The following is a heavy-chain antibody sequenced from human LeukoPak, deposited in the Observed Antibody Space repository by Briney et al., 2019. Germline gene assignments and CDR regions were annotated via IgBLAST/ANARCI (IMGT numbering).Heavy chain of an antibody. CDR3: AKDGAVAGSSPFDY. CDR1: GFTFSSYA. J-gene: IGHJ4*02. Sequence: RGSLRLSCAASGFTFSSYAMSWVRQAPGKGLEWVSAISGSGGSTYYADSVKGRFTISRDNSKNTLYLQMNSLRAEDTAVYYCAKDGAVAGSSPFDYWGQGTLVTVSS. V-gene: IGHV3-23*01. D-gene: IGHD6-19*01. CDR2: ISGSGGST.